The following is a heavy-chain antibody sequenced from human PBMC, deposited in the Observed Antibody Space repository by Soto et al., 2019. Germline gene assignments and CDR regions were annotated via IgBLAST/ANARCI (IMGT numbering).Heavy chain of an antibody. CDR1: GFTFSNYS. CDR2: ISSSSSTI. D-gene: IGHD3-10*01. J-gene: IGHJ3*02. CDR3: ARAYYGMGDAFDI. V-gene: IGHV3-48*02. Sequence: PGGSLRLSCAASGFTFSNYSMNWVRQAPGKGLEWVSYISSSSSTIYYADSVKGRFTISRDNAKNSLYLQMNSLRDEDTAVYYCARAYYGMGDAFDIWGQGTMVTVSS.